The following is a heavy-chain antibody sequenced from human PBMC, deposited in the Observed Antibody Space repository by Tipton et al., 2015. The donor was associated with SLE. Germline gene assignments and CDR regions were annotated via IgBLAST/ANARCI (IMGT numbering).Heavy chain of an antibody. D-gene: IGHD4-17*01. J-gene: IGHJ4*02. Sequence: LRLSCTVSGDSVGTNYWNWIRQPAGKGLEWIGRLYGSGSPTHYNPSLEGRVTVSVDTSQNQVSLKLTSVTAADTAVYYCARIRPGHGDPFDLWGQGTLVTVSS. CDR2: LYGSGSP. V-gene: IGHV4-4*07. CDR3: ARIRPGHGDPFDL. CDR1: GDSVGTNY.